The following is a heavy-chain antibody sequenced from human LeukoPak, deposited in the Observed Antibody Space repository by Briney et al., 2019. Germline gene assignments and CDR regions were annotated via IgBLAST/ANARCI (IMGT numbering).Heavy chain of an antibody. CDR2: IYPGDSDT. V-gene: IGHV5-51*01. CDR1: GYSFTSYW. D-gene: IGHD2-15*01. J-gene: IGHJ6*03. CDR3: ARGYCSGGSCYKYYYYYYMDV. Sequence: GASLKISCKGSGYSFTSYWIGWVRQMPGKGLEWMGIIYPGDSDTRYSPAFQGQVTISADESISTAYLQWSSLKASDTAMYYCARGYCSGGSCYKYYYYYYMDVWGKGTTVTVSS.